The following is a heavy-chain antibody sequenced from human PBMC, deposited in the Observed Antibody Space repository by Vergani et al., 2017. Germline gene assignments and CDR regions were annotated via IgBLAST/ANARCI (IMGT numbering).Heavy chain of an antibody. CDR2: INHSGST. CDR3: ARRRLGYSYGFDY. D-gene: IGHD5-18*01. Sequence: QVQLQQWGAGLLKPSETLSLTCAVYGGSFSGYYWSWIRQPPGKGLEWIGEINHSGSTNYNPSLKSRVTISVDTSKNQFSLKLSSVTAADTAVYYCARRRLGYSYGFDYWGQGTLVTVSS. V-gene: IGHV4-34*01. J-gene: IGHJ4*02. CDR1: GGSFSGYY.